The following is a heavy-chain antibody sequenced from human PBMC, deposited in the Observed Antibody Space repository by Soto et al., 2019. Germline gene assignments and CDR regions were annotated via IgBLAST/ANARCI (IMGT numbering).Heavy chain of an antibody. CDR2: VHAGGTT. J-gene: IGHJ4*02. Sequence: QVQLQESGPGLVKPSETLSLTCVVSGGSISSDSWWSWVRQSPEKGLEWIGEVHAGGTTLYNPSHESQLTVSMDKSKNQLSHKLNSVTAADTAVYYCAKNRGFSQGDWGQGTLVTVSS. V-gene: IGHV4-4*02. CDR3: AKNRGFSQGD. CDR1: GGSISSDSW. D-gene: IGHD5-18*01.